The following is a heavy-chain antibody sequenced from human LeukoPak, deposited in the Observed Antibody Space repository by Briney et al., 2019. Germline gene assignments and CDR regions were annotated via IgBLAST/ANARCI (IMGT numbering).Heavy chain of an antibody. CDR3: ARGYDSSGYYHSDFDY. CDR1: GGTFSRYG. Sequence: VTVSCKASGGTFSRYGIRWGGQGPGQGGEGRGGIIPIFGIANYAQKFQGRVTITADKSTSTAYMELSSLRSEDTAVYYCARGYDSSGYYHSDFDYWGQGTLVTVSS. CDR2: IIPIFGIA. V-gene: IGHV1-69*17. J-gene: IGHJ4*02. D-gene: IGHD3-22*01.